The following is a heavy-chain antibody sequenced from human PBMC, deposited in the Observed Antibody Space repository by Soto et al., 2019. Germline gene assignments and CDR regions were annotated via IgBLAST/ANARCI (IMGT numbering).Heavy chain of an antibody. Sequence: QVQLQESGPGLVKPSQTLSLTCTVSGGSISSGGYYWSWIRQHPGKGLEWIGYIYYSGSTYYNPSLKSLVTISVDTSKNQFSLKLSSVTAADAAVYYSARSFGVAAAGPFDYWGQGTLVTVSS. CDR3: ARSFGVAAAGPFDY. CDR2: IYYSGST. D-gene: IGHD6-13*01. V-gene: IGHV4-31*01. J-gene: IGHJ4*02. CDR1: GGSISSGGYY.